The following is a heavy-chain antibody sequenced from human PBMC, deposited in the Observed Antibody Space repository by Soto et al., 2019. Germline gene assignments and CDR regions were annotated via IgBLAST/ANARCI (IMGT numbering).Heavy chain of an antibody. V-gene: IGHV4-59*01. CDR1: GGFISDYS. CDR2: ISSSGST. Sequence: SETLSLTCSVSGGFISDYSWSWIRQPPGKGLEWIGDISSSGSTKYNPSLKSPVTISRDTSKHQFSLRLTSVTPADTAGYYCARISGSFYFLFSYYYYRYILVSCNATPFSVFS. CDR3: ARISGSFYFLFSYYYYRYILV. D-gene: IGHD3-10*01. J-gene: IGHJ6*03.